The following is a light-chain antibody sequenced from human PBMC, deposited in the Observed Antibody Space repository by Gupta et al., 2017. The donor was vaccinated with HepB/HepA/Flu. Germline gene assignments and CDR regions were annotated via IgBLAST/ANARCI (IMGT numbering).Light chain of an antibody. V-gene: IGLV3-1*01. Sequence: SYELTQPPSVSVSPGQTANITCSGDTLGDKYACWYQQKPGQSPVLVIYQDRKRPSGIPERFSGSNSGNTATLTISGTQAMDEADYYCQARDSSTVVFGGGTKLTVL. J-gene: IGLJ2*01. CDR2: QDR. CDR3: QARDSSTVV. CDR1: TLGDKY.